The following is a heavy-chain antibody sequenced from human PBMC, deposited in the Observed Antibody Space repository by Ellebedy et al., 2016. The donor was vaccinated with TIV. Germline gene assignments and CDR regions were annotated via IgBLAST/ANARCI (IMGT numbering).Heavy chain of an antibody. CDR3: ARGYYDILTGYFD. CDR2: INHSGST. Sequence: SQTLSLTCAVYGGSFSGYYWSWIRQPPGKGLEWIGEINHSGSTNYNPSLKSRVTISVDTSKNQFSLKLSSVTAADTAVYYCARGYYDILTGYFDWGQGTLVTASS. D-gene: IGHD3-9*01. CDR1: GGSFSGYY. J-gene: IGHJ4*02. V-gene: IGHV4-34*01.